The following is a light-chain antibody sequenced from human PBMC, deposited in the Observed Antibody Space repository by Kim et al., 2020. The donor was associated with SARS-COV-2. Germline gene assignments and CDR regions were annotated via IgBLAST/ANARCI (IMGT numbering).Light chain of an antibody. Sequence: VSPGQTASITCSGDKLGDKYACWYQQKPGQSPVLVIYQDIIRPSGIPERFSGSNSGNTATLTISGTQALDEADYYCQAWDSSTAVFGGGTKLTVL. V-gene: IGLV3-1*01. CDR2: QDI. J-gene: IGLJ2*01. CDR1: KLGDKY. CDR3: QAWDSSTAV.